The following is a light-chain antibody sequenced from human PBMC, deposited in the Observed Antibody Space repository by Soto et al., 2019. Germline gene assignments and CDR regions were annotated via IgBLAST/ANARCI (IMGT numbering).Light chain of an antibody. Sequence: DIQITQSPSSLSASVGDRVTITCRASQSISSYLNWYQQKPGKAPKLLIYAASSLQSGVPSRFSGSGSGTDFTLTISSLQPEDFATYYCQHSYSTLLSFGGGTKV. CDR1: QSISSY. CDR3: QHSYSTLLS. V-gene: IGKV1-39*01. CDR2: AAS. J-gene: IGKJ4*01.